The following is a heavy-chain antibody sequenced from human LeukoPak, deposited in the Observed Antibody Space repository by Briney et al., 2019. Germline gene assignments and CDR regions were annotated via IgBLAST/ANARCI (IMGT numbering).Heavy chain of an antibody. V-gene: IGHV3-33*01. CDR3: ARDTYSNSEWDAFGV. D-gene: IGHD2-2*01. CDR2: IWFDGSNK. J-gene: IGHJ3*01. Sequence: GGSLRLSCAASGFTFSSYGMHWVRQAPGKGPEWVATIWFDGSNKDYGDSLKGRFTISRDDSKNTLYLQMNSLRAEDTAVYYCARDTYSNSEWDAFGVWGQGTVVTVSS. CDR1: GFTFSSYG.